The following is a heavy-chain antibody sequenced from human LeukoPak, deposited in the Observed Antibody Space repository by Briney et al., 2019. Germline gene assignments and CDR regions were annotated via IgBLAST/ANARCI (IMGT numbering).Heavy chain of an antibody. CDR2: IRSKANSYAT. CDR3: TQTYYYDSSGPLLDY. D-gene: IGHD3-22*01. V-gene: IGHV3-73*01. CDR1: GFIFSGSA. Sequence: GGSLRLSCAASGFIFSGSAMHWVRQASGKGREWVGRIRSKANSYATAYAASVKGRFTISRDDSKTTAYLQMNSLKTEDTAVYYCTQTYYYDSSGPLLDYWGQGTLVTVSS. J-gene: IGHJ4*02.